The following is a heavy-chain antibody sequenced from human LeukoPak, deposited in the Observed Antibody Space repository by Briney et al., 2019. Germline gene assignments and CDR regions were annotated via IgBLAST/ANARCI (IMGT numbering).Heavy chain of an antibody. V-gene: IGHV4-34*01. Sequence: SETLSLTCAVYGGSFSGYYWSWIRQPPGKGLEWIGEINHSGSTNYNPSLKGRVTISVDTSKNQFSLKLSSVTAADTAVYYCASRRRVVRGAYDYWGQGTLVTVSS. CDR3: ASRRRVVRGAYDY. CDR1: GGSFSGYY. CDR2: INHSGST. J-gene: IGHJ4*02. D-gene: IGHD3-10*01.